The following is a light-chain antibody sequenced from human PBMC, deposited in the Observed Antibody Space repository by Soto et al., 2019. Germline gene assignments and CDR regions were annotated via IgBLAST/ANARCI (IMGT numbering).Light chain of an antibody. CDR3: QQYYRPWT. Sequence: DIVVTQSPDSLDVSLGERATINCKSSQSVLYSSNNKNYLAWYQQKPGQPPKLLIYWASTRESGVPDRFSGSGSGTAFTLTISSLQAEDVAVYYCQQYYRPWTFGQGTKVEIK. CDR2: WAS. J-gene: IGKJ1*01. V-gene: IGKV4-1*01. CDR1: QSVLYSSNNKNY.